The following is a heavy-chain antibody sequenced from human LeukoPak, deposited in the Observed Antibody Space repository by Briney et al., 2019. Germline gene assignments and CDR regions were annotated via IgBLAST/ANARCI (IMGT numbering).Heavy chain of an antibody. CDR2: INAGNGNT. CDR1: GYTFTSYA. CDR3: ARADWRVGDYARVAS. V-gene: IGHV1-3*01. J-gene: IGHJ5*01. D-gene: IGHD4-17*01. Sequence: ASVKVSCKPSGYTFTSYAMHWVRQAPGQRLEWMGWINAGNGNTKYSQKFQGRVTITRDTSASTAYMELSSLRSEDTAVYYCARADWRVGDYARVASWGQGTLVTVSS.